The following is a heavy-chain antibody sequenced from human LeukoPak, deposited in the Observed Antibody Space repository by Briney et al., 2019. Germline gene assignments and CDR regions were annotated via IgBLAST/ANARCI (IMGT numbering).Heavy chain of an antibody. V-gene: IGHV3-15*01. CDR1: GFTFSQDW. CDR2: IKNKIDGGTT. CDR3: SKYNPYDALDY. J-gene: IGHJ4*02. D-gene: IGHD1-1*01. Sequence: GGPLRLSCAGSGFTFSQDWMSWVRQVPGKGLEWLGLIKNKIDGGTTDYAVTVKGRFTISRDDSKNTLYLQMNSLKTGDTAVYYCSKYNPYDALDYWGQGTLVTVSS.